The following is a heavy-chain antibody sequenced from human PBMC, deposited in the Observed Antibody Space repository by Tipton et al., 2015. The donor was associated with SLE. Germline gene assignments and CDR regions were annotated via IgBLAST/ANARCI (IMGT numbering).Heavy chain of an antibody. V-gene: IGHV4-59*01. D-gene: IGHD3-22*01. CDR1: GGSTNSYY. J-gene: IGHJ2*01. CDR2: IYDSGST. Sequence: TLSLTCTVSGGSTNSYYWTWIRQPPGKGLEWIGRIYDSGSTNYSPSLKSRVSMSVDRSKNQFSLKLCSVTAADTAMYYCARTLYYYDSSVYSRYFDIWGRGTLVTVSS. CDR3: ARTLYYYDSSVYSRYFDI.